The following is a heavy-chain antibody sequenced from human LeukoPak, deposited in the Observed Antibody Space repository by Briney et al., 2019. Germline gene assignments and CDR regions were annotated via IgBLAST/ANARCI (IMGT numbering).Heavy chain of an antibody. Sequence: GGPLRLSCAASGLTFSNAWMSWVRQAPGKGLDWVGRIKSRFDEGTTGYAAPVKGRFTISRDDSKNTLFLQMNSLKTEDTAVYYCSTMGGGYSDSAWGKGTRVTVS. CDR1: GLTFSNAW. J-gene: IGHJ5*02. CDR3: STMGGGYSDSA. D-gene: IGHD4-11*01. CDR2: IKSRFDEGTT. V-gene: IGHV3-15*01.